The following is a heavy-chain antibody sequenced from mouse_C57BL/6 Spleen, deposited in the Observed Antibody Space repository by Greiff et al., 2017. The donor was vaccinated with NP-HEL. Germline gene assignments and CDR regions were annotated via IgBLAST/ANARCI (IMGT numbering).Heavy chain of an antibody. CDR2: INYDGSST. D-gene: IGHD1-1*01. CDR3: AGAYAGYFDV. V-gene: IGHV5-16*01. Sequence: EVKLQESEGGLVQPGSSMKLSCTASGFTFSDYYMAWVRQVPEKGLEWVANINYDGSSTYYLDSLKSRFIISRDNAKNILYLQMSSLKSEDTATYYCAGAYAGYFDVWGTGTTVTVSS. CDR1: GFTFSDYY. J-gene: IGHJ1*03.